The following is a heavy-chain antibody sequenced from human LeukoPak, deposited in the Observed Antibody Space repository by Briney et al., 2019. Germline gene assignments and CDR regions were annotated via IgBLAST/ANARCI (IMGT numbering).Heavy chain of an antibody. J-gene: IGHJ6*03. D-gene: IGHD5-18*01. CDR3: ARSGYSPYYYYYMDV. CDR1: GGSISSGYYY. V-gene: IGHV4-31*03. CDR2: IYYSGST. Sequence: SETLFLTCTFSGGSISSGYYYWSWSRQHPGKVLEWIGYIYYSGSTYYNPSLKSRVTISVDTSKNQFSLKLSSVTAADTAVYYCARSGYSPYYYYYMDVWGKGTTVTVSS.